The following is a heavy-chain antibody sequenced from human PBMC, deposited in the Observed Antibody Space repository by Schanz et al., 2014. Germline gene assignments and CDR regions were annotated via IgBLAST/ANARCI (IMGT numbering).Heavy chain of an antibody. J-gene: IGHJ6*03. CDR2: LSGDGGTT. CDR1: GFSFSSYT. CDR3: ARPSDSSWYMDV. D-gene: IGHD2-21*02. V-gene: IGHV3-23*01. Sequence: EVQVLESGEGLVEAGGSLRLSCAASGFSFSSYTMSWVRQAPGKGLQWVSSLSGDGGTTHYADSVKGRFTISRDNAKNSLYLQMNSLRAEDTAVYYCARPSDSSWYMDVWGKGTTVTVSS.